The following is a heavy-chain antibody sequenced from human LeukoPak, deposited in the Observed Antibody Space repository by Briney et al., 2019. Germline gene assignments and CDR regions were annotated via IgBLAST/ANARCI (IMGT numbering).Heavy chain of an antibody. CDR2: INPNSGGT. CDR1: GYTFTGYY. V-gene: IGHV1-2*02. D-gene: IGHD2-2*01. J-gene: IGHJ5*02. Sequence: ASVKVSCKASGYTFTGYYMHWVRQAPGQGLEWMGWINPNSGGTNYAQKFQGRVTMTRDTSISTAYMELSSLRSEDTAVYYCARDVVVVPAATNWFDPWGQGTLVTVSS. CDR3: ARDVVVVPAATNWFDP.